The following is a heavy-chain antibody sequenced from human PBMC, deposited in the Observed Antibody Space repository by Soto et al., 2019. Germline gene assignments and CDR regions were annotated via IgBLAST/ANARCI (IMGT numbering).Heavy chain of an antibody. CDR3: ARLGSSWNYYYYYYMDV. Sequence: ASVKVSCKASGYPFSDNHIHWVRQAPGQGLEWMGWISAYNGNTNYAQKLQGRVTMTTDTSTSTAYMELRSLRSDDTAVYYCARLGSSWNYYYYYYMDVWGKGTTVTVSS. CDR1: GYPFSDNH. V-gene: IGHV1-18*04. D-gene: IGHD6-13*01. J-gene: IGHJ6*03. CDR2: ISAYNGNT.